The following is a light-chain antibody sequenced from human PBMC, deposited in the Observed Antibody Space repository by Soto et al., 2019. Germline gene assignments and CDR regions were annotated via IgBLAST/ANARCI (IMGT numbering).Light chain of an antibody. Sequence: ENVLTQSPGTLSLCPGEISTLFGRSSQSVSSSSLAWYQQKPGQAPRLLMYGAFSRATGIPDRFSGSGSGTDFTLTISRLEPEDYAVYHCQQYGTSPITFGQGTRLEI. CDR3: QQYGTSPIT. CDR1: QSVSSSS. J-gene: IGKJ5*01. V-gene: IGKV3-20*01. CDR2: GAF.